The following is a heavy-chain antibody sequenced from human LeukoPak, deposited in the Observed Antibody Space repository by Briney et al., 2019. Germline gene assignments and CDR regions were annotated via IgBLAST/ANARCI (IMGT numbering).Heavy chain of an antibody. CDR1: GFTFSSYE. Sequence: GGSLRLSCAASGFTFSSYEMNWVRQAPGKGLEWVSYISSSGSTIYYADSVKGRFTISRDSAKNSLYLQMNSLRAEDTAVYYCARDSPTTAIDYWGQGTLVTVSS. CDR2: ISSSGSTI. V-gene: IGHV3-48*03. D-gene: IGHD4-17*01. CDR3: ARDSPTTAIDY. J-gene: IGHJ4*02.